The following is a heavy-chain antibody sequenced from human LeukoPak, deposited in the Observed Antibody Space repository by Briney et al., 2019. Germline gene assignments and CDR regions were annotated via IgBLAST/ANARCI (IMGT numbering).Heavy chain of an antibody. V-gene: IGHV3-23*01. Sequence: GGSLRLSCAASGFTFSSYSMNWVRQAPGNGLEWVSAISGSGGSTYYADSVKGRFTISRDNSKNTLYLQMNSLRAEDTAVYYCAKGIRYYYYYGMDVWGQGTTVTVSS. CDR3: AKGIRYYYYYGMDV. CDR2: ISGSGGST. CDR1: GFTFSSYS. J-gene: IGHJ6*02.